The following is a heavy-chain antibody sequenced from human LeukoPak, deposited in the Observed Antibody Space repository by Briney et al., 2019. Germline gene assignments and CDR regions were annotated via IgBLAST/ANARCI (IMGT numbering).Heavy chain of an antibody. D-gene: IGHD1-14*01. CDR2: ISAYNGNT. CDR1: GYTFTIYG. J-gene: IGHJ4*02. Sequence: ASVKASCKASGYTFTIYGISWVRQTPGEGGEGKGWISAYNGNTNYAQKLQGRVTMTTDTSTSTAYMELRSLRSDDTAVYYCTRDPEGGDDFDYWGQGTLVTVSS. CDR3: TRDPEGGDDFDY. V-gene: IGHV1-18*01.